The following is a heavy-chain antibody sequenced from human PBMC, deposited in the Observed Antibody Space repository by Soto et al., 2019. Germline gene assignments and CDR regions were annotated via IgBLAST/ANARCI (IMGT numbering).Heavy chain of an antibody. CDR3: ARDGFHCSGGSCHRGGMDV. CDR1: GGTFSSYA. D-gene: IGHD2-15*01. V-gene: IGHV1-69*13. J-gene: IGHJ6*02. CDR2: IIPIFGTA. Sequence: SVKVSCKASGGTFSSYAISWVRQAPGQGLDWMGGIIPIFGTANYAQKFQGRVTITADESTSTAYMELSSLRSEDTAVYYCARDGFHCSGGSCHRGGMDVWGQGXTVTVYS.